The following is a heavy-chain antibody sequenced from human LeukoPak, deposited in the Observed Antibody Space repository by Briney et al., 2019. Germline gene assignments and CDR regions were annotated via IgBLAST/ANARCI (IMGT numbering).Heavy chain of an antibody. CDR3: ARDPYDSSGPDY. D-gene: IGHD3-22*01. V-gene: IGHV1-2*06. J-gene: IGHJ4*02. CDR2: INPNSRGT. Sequence: MGRINPNSRGTTYAQKFQGRVTITRDTSISTAYMELSRLRSDDTAVYYCARDPYDSSGPDYWGQGTLVTVSS.